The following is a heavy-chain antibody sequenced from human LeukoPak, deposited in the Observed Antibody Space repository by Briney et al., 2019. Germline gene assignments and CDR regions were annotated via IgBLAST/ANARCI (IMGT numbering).Heavy chain of an antibody. Sequence: GGSLRLSCAASGFTFSSYSMNWVRQAPGKGLEWVSSTSSSSSYIYYADSVKGRFTISRDNAKNSLYLQMNSLRAEDTAVYYCARDGGIIAAAGSGTFDYWGQGTLVTVSS. D-gene: IGHD6-13*01. V-gene: IGHV3-21*01. CDR1: GFTFSSYS. CDR3: ARDGGIIAAAGSGTFDY. J-gene: IGHJ4*02. CDR2: TSSSSSYI.